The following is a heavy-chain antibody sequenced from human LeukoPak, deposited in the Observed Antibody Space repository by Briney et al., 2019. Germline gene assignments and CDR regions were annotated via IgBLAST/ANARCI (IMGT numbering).Heavy chain of an antibody. J-gene: IGHJ4*02. D-gene: IGHD3-9*01. V-gene: IGHV1-69*01. CDR3: ARGGGGGLWYYDILTCYYEIDY. Sequence: SVKVSCKASGGTFSSYAISWVRQAPGQGREWMGGIIPIFGTANYAQKFQGRVTITADESTSTAYMELSSLRSEDTAVYYGARGGGGGLWYYDILTCYYEIDYWGQGTLATVSS. CDR2: IIPIFGTA. CDR1: GGTFSSYA.